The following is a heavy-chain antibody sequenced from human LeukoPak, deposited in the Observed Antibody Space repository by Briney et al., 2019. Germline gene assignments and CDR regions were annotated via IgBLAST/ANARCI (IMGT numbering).Heavy chain of an antibody. D-gene: IGHD3-22*01. CDR1: GGSFSGYY. V-gene: IGHV4-34*01. J-gene: IGHJ5*02. Sequence: SETLSLTCAVYGGSFSGYYWSWIRQPPGKGLEWIGEINHSGSTNYNPSLKSRVTISVDTSKNQFSLKLSSVTAADTAVYYCARRSSSGYQHRWFDPWGQGTLVTVSS. CDR2: INHSGST. CDR3: ARRSSSGYQHRWFDP.